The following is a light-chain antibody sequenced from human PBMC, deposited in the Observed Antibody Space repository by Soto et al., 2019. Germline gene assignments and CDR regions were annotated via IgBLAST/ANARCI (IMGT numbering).Light chain of an antibody. V-gene: IGLV2-23*01. CDR1: SSDVGSYNL. CDR3: CSYAVTNILV. CDR2: EGS. Sequence: QSALTQPASVSGSPVQSITISCTGTSSDVGSYNLVSWFQQHPGKAPKLMIYEGSKRPSGVSNRFSGSKSGNTASLTISGLQAEDEADYYCCSYAVTNILVVGEGTKLTVL. J-gene: IGLJ2*01.